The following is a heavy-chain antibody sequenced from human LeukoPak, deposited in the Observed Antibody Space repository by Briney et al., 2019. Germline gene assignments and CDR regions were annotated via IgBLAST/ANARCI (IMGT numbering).Heavy chain of an antibody. D-gene: IGHD6-19*01. CDR3: VKVPRSGCCAFDV. Sequence: GGSLRLSCTASGFTFSDYWMHWVRQAPGKGPVWVSRIISDGSSVSYVDSVKGRFTISRDNSKNTLYLQMNSLRAEDTAVYYCVKVPRSGCCAFDVWGQGTMVTVSS. J-gene: IGHJ3*01. CDR2: IISDGSSV. CDR1: GFTFSDYW. V-gene: IGHV3-74*01.